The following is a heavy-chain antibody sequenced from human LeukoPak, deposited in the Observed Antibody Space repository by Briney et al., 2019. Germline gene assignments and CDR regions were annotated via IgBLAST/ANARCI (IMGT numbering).Heavy chain of an antibody. Sequence: GASVKVSCKASVYTFTNYYMHWVRQAPGQGLEGMGIINPSGAGTGYAQNFQGRVTMTRDTSTSTVYMELSSLRSEDTAVYYCARGSMAVAGPAWYWGQGTLVTVSS. CDR1: VYTFTNYY. V-gene: IGHV1-46*01. J-gene: IGHJ4*02. CDR2: INPSGAGT. D-gene: IGHD6-19*01. CDR3: ARGSMAVAGPAWY.